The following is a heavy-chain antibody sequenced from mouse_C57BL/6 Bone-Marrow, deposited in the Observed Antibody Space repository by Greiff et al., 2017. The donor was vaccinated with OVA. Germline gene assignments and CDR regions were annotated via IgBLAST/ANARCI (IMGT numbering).Heavy chain of an antibody. CDR2: IHPNSGST. D-gene: IGHD4-1*01. Sequence: QVHVKQPGAELVKPGASVKLSCKASGYTFTSYWMHWVKQRPGQGLEWIGMIHPNSGSTNYNEKFKSKATLTVDKSSSTAYMQLSSLTSEDSAVYYCARAGTVAYWGQGTLVTVSA. V-gene: IGHV1-64*01. CDR3: ARAGTVAY. J-gene: IGHJ3*01. CDR1: GYTFTSYW.